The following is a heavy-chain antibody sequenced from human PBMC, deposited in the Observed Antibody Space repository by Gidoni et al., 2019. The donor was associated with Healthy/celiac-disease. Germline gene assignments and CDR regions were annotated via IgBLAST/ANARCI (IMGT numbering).Heavy chain of an antibody. Sequence: QVQLQESGPGLVKPSETLSLTCTVSGGPISSYYWSWIRQPPGKGLEWIGYIYYSGSTNYNPSLKSRVTISVDTSKNQFSLKLSSVTAADTAVYYCARLRNFMVRDLGWFDPWGQGTLVTVSS. J-gene: IGHJ5*02. CDR3: ARLRNFMVRDLGWFDP. D-gene: IGHD3-10*01. CDR1: GGPISSYY. CDR2: IYYSGST. V-gene: IGHV4-59*08.